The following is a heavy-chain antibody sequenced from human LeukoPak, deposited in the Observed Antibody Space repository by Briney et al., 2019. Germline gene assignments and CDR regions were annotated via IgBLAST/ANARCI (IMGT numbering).Heavy chain of an antibody. CDR1: GYSISSGYY. V-gene: IGHV4-38-2*02. D-gene: IGHD3-22*01. J-gene: IGHJ6*03. CDR2: IYHSGST. Sequence: PSETLSLTCTVSGYSISSGYYWGWIRQPPGKGLEWIGSIYHSGSTYYNPSLKSRVTISVDTSKNQFSLKLSSVTAADTAVYYCARSRYYYDSSGYGYYYYYYMGVWGKGTTVTVSS. CDR3: ARSRYYYDSSGYGYYYYYYMGV.